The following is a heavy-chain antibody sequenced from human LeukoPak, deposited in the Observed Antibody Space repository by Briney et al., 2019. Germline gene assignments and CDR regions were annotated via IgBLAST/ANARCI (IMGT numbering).Heavy chain of an antibody. J-gene: IGHJ6*03. V-gene: IGHV3-49*04. CDR1: GFTFGDYA. Sequence: PGRSLRLSCTASGFTFGDYAMSWVRQAPGKGLEWVGFIRSKAYGGTTEYAASVKGRFTISRDDSKSIAYLQMNSLKTEDTAVYYCTRDTKVTTVVTRGYYYYMDVWGKGTTVTDSS. CDR2: IRSKAYGGTT. D-gene: IGHD4-23*01. CDR3: TRDTKVTTVVTRGYYYYMDV.